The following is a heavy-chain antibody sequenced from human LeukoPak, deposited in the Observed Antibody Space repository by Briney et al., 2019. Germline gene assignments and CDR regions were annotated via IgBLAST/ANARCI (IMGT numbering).Heavy chain of an antibody. CDR1: GYSYTRYW. V-gene: IGHV5-51*01. J-gene: IGHJ4*02. D-gene: IGHD3-22*01. CDR3: ARHRRYYYDSSGYYYFDY. Sequence: GASLKISCKGSGYSYTRYWIRWVRQMPANSLERMGISNPVESDTRYSQSFQGQVTIQADKSISTAYLQWSSMKASDTAMYYGARHRRYYYDSSGYYYFDYWGQGTLVTVSS. CDR2: SNPVESDT.